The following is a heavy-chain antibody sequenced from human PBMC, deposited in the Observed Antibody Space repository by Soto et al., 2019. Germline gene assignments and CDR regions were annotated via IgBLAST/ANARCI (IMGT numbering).Heavy chain of an antibody. D-gene: IGHD4-17*01. CDR1: GGTFSSYT. CDR3: ARSVTTVNTGFDP. CDR2: IIPILGIA. V-gene: IGHV1-69*02. Sequence: QVQLVQSGAEVKKPGSSVKVSCKASGGTFSSYTISWVRQAPGQGLEWMGRIIPILGIANYAQKFQCRVTITADKSTSTAYMELSSLSSEDTAVYYCARSVTTVNTGFDPWGQGTLVTVSS. J-gene: IGHJ5*02.